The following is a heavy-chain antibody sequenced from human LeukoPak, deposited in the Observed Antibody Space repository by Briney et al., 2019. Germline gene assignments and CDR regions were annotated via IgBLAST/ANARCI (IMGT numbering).Heavy chain of an antibody. J-gene: IGHJ4*02. Sequence: GGSLRLSCAASGLTLSSSDMSWVRQAPGKGLEWVSAISGSGGSTYYADSVKGRFTISRDNSKNTLYLQMNSLRAEDTAVYYCAKDLMSWGYSGSDCAYWGQGTLVTVSS. CDR3: AKDLMSWGYSGSDCAY. D-gene: IGHD1-26*01. CDR2: ISGSGGST. CDR1: GLTLSSSD. V-gene: IGHV3-23*01.